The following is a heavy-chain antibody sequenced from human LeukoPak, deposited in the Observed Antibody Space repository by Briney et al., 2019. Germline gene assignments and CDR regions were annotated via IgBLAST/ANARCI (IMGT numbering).Heavy chain of an antibody. CDR1: GGSISSGGYY. CDR3: ARAYGSGSPSADV. V-gene: IGHV4-31*03. CDR2: IYYSGST. D-gene: IGHD3-10*01. Sequence: SETLSLTCTVSGGSISSGGYYWSWIRQHPWKGLEWIGYIYYSGSTYYNPSLKSRVTISVDTSKNQFSLKLSSVTAADTAVYYCARAYGSGSPSADVWGQGTTVTVSS. J-gene: IGHJ6*02.